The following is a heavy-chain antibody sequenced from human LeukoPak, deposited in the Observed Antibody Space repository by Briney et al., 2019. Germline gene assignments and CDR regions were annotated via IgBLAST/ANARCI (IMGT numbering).Heavy chain of an antibody. V-gene: IGHV3-30*18. CDR2: ISDDGRRK. CDR1: GFSFISYG. Sequence: GGSLRLSCAASGFSFISYGMHWVRQASGKGLEWVGVISDDGRRKDYADSVKGRFTISRDNSKDTLYLQMNSLRAEDTAVYYCAKRPSDYGDYVSYFDYWGQGTLVTVSS. CDR3: AKRPSDYGDYVSYFDY. J-gene: IGHJ4*02. D-gene: IGHD4-17*01.